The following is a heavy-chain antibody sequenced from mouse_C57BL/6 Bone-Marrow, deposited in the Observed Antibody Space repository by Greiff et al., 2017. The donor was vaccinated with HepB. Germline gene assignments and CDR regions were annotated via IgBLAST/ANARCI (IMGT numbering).Heavy chain of an antibody. CDR1: GYTFTDYN. CDR2: INPNNGGT. CDR3: AREGHYYGSSPDY. D-gene: IGHD1-1*01. Sequence: EVQLQESGPELVKPGASVKMSCKASGYTFTDYNMHWVKQSHGKSLEWIGYINPNNGGTSYNQKFKGKATLTVNKSSSTAYMELRSLTSEDSAVYYCAREGHYYGSSPDYWGQGTTLTVSS. J-gene: IGHJ2*01. V-gene: IGHV1-22*01.